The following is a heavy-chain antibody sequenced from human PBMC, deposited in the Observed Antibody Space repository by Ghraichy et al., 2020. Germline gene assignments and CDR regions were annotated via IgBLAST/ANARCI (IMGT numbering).Heavy chain of an antibody. Sequence: SETLSLTCAVYGGSFSGYYWSWIRQPPGKGLEWIGEINHSGSTNYNPSLKSRVTISVDTSKNQFSLKLSSVTAADTAVYYCARGLGGFLVRFDPWGQGTLVTVSS. CDR2: INHSGST. CDR1: GGSFSGYY. V-gene: IGHV4-34*01. J-gene: IGHJ5*02. CDR3: ARGLGGFLVRFDP. D-gene: IGHD3-3*01.